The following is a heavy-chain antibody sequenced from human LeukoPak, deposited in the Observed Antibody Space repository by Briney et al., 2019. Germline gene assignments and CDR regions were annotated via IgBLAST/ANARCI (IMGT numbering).Heavy chain of an antibody. D-gene: IGHD3-10*01. CDR1: GYSFTGYY. CDR3: ARAWVRGVHTNFDY. Sequence: GASVKVSCKASGYSFTGYYIHWVRQAPGQGLEWMGWINPNSGGTNYAQKFQGRVTMTRDTSISTAYMELSRLRSDDTAVYYCARAWVRGVHTNFDYWGQGTLVTVSS. J-gene: IGHJ4*02. V-gene: IGHV1-2*02. CDR2: INPNSGGT.